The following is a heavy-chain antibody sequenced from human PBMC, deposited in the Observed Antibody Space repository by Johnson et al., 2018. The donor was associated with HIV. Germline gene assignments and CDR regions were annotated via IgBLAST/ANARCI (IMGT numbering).Heavy chain of an antibody. CDR2: IKQDGSVK. CDR3: ARANYYHN. D-gene: IGHD3-10*01. Sequence: MQLVESGGGLVQPGGSLRLSCAASGFTFSSYAMSWVRQAPGRGLEWVANIKQDGSVKFYVDSVKGRFTISRDNAENSLYLQMNSLRAEDTAVYYCARANYYHNWGQGTMVTVSS. J-gene: IGHJ3*02. V-gene: IGHV3-7*01. CDR1: GFTFSSYA.